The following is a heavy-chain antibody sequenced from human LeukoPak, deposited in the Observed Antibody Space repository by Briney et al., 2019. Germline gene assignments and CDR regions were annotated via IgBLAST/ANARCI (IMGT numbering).Heavy chain of an antibody. V-gene: IGHV3-9*01. CDR1: GFTFDDYA. CDR2: ISWNSGSI. Sequence: GGSLRLSCAASGFTFDDYAMHWVRQAPGKGLEWVSGISWNSGSIGYADSVKGRFTISRDNAKNSLYLQMNSLRAEDTALYYCAKTHLPGIAVAGIGYYFDYWGQGTLVTVSS. J-gene: IGHJ4*02. CDR3: AKTHLPGIAVAGIGYYFDY. D-gene: IGHD6-19*01.